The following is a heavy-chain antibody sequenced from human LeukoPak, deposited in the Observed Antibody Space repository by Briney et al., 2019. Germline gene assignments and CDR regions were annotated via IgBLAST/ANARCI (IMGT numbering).Heavy chain of an antibody. V-gene: IGHV1-18*01. CDR3: ARMFEILGVLGYVDY. D-gene: IGHD3-3*01. CDR2: VSTDSGNT. J-gene: IGHJ4*02. CDR1: GYTFSDRG. Sequence: ASVKVSCKASGYTFSDRGLSWVRQAPGQGLEWMGWVSTDSGNTKFAQRFQGRVTMTIDTSTSTAYMELRSLTSDDTAIYYCARMFEILGVLGYVDYWGQGTLVTVSS.